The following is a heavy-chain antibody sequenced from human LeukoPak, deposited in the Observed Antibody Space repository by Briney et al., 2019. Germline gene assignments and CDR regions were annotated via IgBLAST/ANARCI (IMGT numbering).Heavy chain of an antibody. CDR2: IYYSGST. CDR1: GGSISSSSYC. D-gene: IGHD2-21*01. J-gene: IGHJ5*02. Sequence: SETLSLTCTVSGGSISSSSYCWGWIRQPPGKGLEWIGSIYYSGSTYYNPSLKSRVTISVDTSKNQFSLKLSSVTAADTAVYYCARRSLKRGENWFDPWGQGTLVTVSS. V-gene: IGHV4-39*01. CDR3: ARRSLKRGENWFDP.